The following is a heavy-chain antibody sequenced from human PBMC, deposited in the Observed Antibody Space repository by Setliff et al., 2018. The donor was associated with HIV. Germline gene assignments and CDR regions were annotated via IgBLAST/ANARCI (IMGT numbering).Heavy chain of an antibody. Sequence: GASVKVSCKPSGYTLNGYYIHWVRQAPGQGLAWMGWINPNTGGTDYAQRFQGWVTMTRETSISTAYMELRRLISEEAAVYYCARGRTNSSYYNFWGAYSSAMDVWGHGTTVTVSS. CDR1: GYTLNGYY. V-gene: IGHV1-2*04. D-gene: IGHD3-3*01. J-gene: IGHJ6*02. CDR3: ARGRTNSSYYNFWGAYSSAMDV. CDR2: INPNTGGT.